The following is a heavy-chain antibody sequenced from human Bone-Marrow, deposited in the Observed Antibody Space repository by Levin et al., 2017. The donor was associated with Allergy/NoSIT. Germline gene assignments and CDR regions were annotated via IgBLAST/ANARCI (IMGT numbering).Heavy chain of an antibody. J-gene: IGHJ5*02. Sequence: GGSLRLSCAASGFTFSSYSMNWVRQAPGKGLEWVSSISSSSSYIYYADSVKGRFTISRDNAKNSLYLQMNSLRAEDTAVYYCARDTGGIAAAGTAWGGRFDPWGQGTLVTVSS. CDR1: GFTFSSYS. D-gene: IGHD6-13*01. V-gene: IGHV3-21*01. CDR2: ISSSSSYI. CDR3: ARDTGGIAAAGTAWGGRFDP.